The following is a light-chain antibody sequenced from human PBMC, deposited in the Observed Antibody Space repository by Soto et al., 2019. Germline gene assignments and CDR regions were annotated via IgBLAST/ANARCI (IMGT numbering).Light chain of an antibody. Sequence: QSVLTQPASVSGAPGQSIAISCTGTSSDVGGYNYVSWYQHHPGKAPKLMVYDVSNRPSGVSNRFSGSKSGNTASLTISGLQAEDEADYYCSSYTRSSTYVFGTGTNVTVL. CDR3: SSYTRSSTYV. V-gene: IGLV2-14*03. J-gene: IGLJ1*01. CDR2: DVS. CDR1: SSDVGGYNY.